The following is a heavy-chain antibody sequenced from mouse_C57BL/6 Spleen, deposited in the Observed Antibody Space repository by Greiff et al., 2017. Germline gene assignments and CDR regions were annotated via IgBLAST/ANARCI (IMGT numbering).Heavy chain of an antibody. Sequence: QVQLQQSGAELVKPGASVKLSCTASGFTFTSYWMHWVKQRPGQGLEWIGMIHPNSGSTHYNEKFKSKATLTVDKSSSTAYMQLSSLTSEDSAVYYCVRTRDYDNDGYFDYWGQGTTLTVSS. D-gene: IGHD2-4*01. CDR1: GFTFTSYW. CDR3: VRTRDYDNDGYFDY. CDR2: IHPNSGST. V-gene: IGHV1-64*01. J-gene: IGHJ2*01.